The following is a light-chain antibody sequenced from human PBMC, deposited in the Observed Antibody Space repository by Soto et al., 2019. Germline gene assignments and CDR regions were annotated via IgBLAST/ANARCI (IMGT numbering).Light chain of an antibody. Sequence: EIVLTQSPATLSLSPGERATLSCRASRSVSSYLAWYQQKPGQAPRLLIYDASNRATGIPAGFSGSGSGTDFTLTISSLEPEDFAVYYCQQSSNWPWTFGQGTKVDIK. V-gene: IGKV3-11*01. CDR1: RSVSSY. J-gene: IGKJ1*01. CDR3: QQSSNWPWT. CDR2: DAS.